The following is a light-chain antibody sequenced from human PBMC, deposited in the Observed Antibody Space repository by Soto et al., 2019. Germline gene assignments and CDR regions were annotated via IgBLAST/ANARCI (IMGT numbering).Light chain of an antibody. V-gene: IGKV3-20*01. CDR2: GAS. J-gene: IGKJ4*01. Sequence: EIVLTQSPGTLSLSSGERATLSCRASQSVRSNYLAWYQQKPGQAPRLLIYGASSSATGIPDRFGGSGSGTDFTLTISRLEPEDFAVYYCQQYASSPLTFGLGTKVEIK. CDR3: QQYASSPLT. CDR1: QSVRSNY.